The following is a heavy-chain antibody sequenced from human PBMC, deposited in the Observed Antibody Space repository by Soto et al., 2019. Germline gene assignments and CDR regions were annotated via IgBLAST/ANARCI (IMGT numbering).Heavy chain of an antibody. D-gene: IGHD1-26*01. V-gene: IGHV1-24*01. CDR2: FDPEDGET. CDR1: GYTLTELS. Sequence: ASVKVSCKVSGYTLTELSMRWVRQAPGKGLEWMGGFDPEDGETIYAQKFQGRVTMTEDTSTDTAYMELSSLRSEDTAVYYCAPQIVGATAFDYWGQGTLVTVSS. CDR3: APQIVGATAFDY. J-gene: IGHJ4*02.